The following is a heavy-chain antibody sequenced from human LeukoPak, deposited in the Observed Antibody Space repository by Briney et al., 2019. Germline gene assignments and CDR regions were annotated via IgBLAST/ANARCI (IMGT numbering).Heavy chain of an antibody. CDR3: ARDNAPGYIYGSIWFDP. V-gene: IGHV4-39*02. CDR1: GGSISSSSYY. Sequence: SETLPLTCTVSGGSISSSSYYWGWIRQPPGKGLEWIGSIYYSGSTYYNPSLKSRVTISVDTSKNQFSLKLSSVTAADTAVYYCARDNAPGYIYGSIWFDPWGQGTLVTVSS. CDR2: IYYSGST. D-gene: IGHD5-18*01. J-gene: IGHJ5*02.